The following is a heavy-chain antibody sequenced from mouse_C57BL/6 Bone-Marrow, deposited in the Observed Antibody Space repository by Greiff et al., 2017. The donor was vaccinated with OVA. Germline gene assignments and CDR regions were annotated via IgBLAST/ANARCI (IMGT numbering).Heavy chain of an antibody. Sequence: QVHVKQPGAELVKPGASVKVSCKASGYTFTSYWMHWVKQRPGQGLEWIGRIHPSDSDTNYNQKFKGKATLTVDKSSSTAYMQLSSLTSEDSAVYYCANPLYYDYDLFAYWGQGTLVTVSA. CDR3: ANPLYYDYDLFAY. CDR1: GYTFTSYW. D-gene: IGHD2-4*01. V-gene: IGHV1-74*01. CDR2: IHPSDSDT. J-gene: IGHJ3*01.